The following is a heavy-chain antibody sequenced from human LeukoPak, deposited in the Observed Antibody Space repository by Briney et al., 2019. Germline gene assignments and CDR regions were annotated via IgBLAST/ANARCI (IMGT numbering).Heavy chain of an antibody. V-gene: IGHV4-34*01. CDR1: GGFFSGYY. Sequence: PSETLSLTCAVGGGFFSGYYWSWIRQPPGKGLEWIGEINHSGSTNYNPSLKSRVTISADTSKNQFSLKLRPVTAADTAVYYCATRRYSSGWWRDAFDIWGQGTIVTVSS. CDR3: ATRRYSSGWWRDAFDI. J-gene: IGHJ3*02. CDR2: INHSGST. D-gene: IGHD6-19*01.